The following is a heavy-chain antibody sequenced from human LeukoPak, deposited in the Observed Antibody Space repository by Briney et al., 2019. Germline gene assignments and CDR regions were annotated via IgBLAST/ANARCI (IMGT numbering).Heavy chain of an antibody. Sequence: GGSLKLSCEASGFTFSNYWMHWVRQAPGQGLVWVSRINNDGSSTSHADSVRGRFTISRDNAKNTLYLQMNSLRAEDTAMYYCARDMHYHDSSGFYDYWGQGTLVTVSS. CDR3: ARDMHYHDSSGFYDY. V-gene: IGHV3-74*01. CDR1: GFTFSNYW. D-gene: IGHD3-22*01. J-gene: IGHJ4*02. CDR2: INNDGSST.